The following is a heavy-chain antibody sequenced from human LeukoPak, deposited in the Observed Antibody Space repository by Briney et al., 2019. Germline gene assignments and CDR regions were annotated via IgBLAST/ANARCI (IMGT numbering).Heavy chain of an antibody. D-gene: IGHD2-8*01. Sequence: ASVKASCKASGYTFTSYDINWVRQATGQGLEWMGWMNPNSGNTGYAQKFQGRVTMTRNTSISTAYMELSSLRSEDTAVYYCAREEEMVYGDFDYWGQGTLVTVSS. CDR3: AREEEMVYGDFDY. J-gene: IGHJ4*02. V-gene: IGHV1-8*01. CDR2: MNPNSGNT. CDR1: GYTFTSYD.